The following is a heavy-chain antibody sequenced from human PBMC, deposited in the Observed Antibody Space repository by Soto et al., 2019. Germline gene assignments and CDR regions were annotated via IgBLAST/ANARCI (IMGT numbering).Heavy chain of an antibody. D-gene: IGHD2-2*01. CDR3: AKDLPRLLPAAILHYYYGMDV. V-gene: IGHV3-30*18. CDR2: ISYDGSNK. J-gene: IGHJ6*02. Sequence: GGSLRLSCAASGFTFSSYGMHWVRQAPGKGLEWVAVISYDGSNKYYADSVKGRFTISRDNSKNTLYLQMNSLRAEDTAVYYCAKDLPRLLPAAILHYYYGMDVWGQGTTVTVSS. CDR1: GFTFSSYG.